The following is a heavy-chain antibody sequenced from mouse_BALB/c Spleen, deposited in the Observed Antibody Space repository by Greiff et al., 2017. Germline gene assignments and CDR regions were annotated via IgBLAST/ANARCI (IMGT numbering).Heavy chain of an antibody. CDR1: GYSFTGYF. V-gene: IGHV1-20*02. Sequence: EVKLQESGPELVKPGASVKISCKASGYSFTGYFMNWVMQSHGKSLEWIGRINPYNGDTFYNQKFKGKATLTVDKSSSTAHMELRSLASEDSAVYYCATYYGNYYAMDYWGQGTSVTVSS. J-gene: IGHJ4*01. CDR3: ATYYGNYYAMDY. CDR2: INPYNGDT. D-gene: IGHD2-10*01.